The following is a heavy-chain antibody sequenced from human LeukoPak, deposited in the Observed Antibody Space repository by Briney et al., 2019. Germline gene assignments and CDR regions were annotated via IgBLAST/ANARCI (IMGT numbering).Heavy chain of an antibody. V-gene: IGHV1-8*01. Sequence: GASVKVSCKASGHTFTSYDINWVRQATGQGLEWMGWMNPNSGNTGYAQKFQGRGTMTRNTSISTTYMELSSLRSEDTAVYYCAIRYGSGEKYYYYYYMDVWGKGTTVTVSS. CDR3: AIRYGSGEKYYYYYYMDV. CDR2: MNPNSGNT. D-gene: IGHD3-10*01. CDR1: GHTFTSYD. J-gene: IGHJ6*03.